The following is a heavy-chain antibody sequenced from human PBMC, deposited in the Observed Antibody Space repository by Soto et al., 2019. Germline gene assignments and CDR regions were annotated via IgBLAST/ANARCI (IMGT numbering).Heavy chain of an antibody. J-gene: IGHJ4*02. CDR2: IYSGGST. V-gene: IGHV3-66*01. D-gene: IGHD3-16*02. Sequence: PGGSLRLSCAASGFTVSSNYMSWVRQAPGKGLEWVSVIYSGGSTYYADSVKGRFTISRDNSKNTLYLQMNSLRAEDTAVYYCARDMVSPLHLGELSLYYFDYWGQGTLVTVSS. CDR3: ARDMVSPLHLGELSLYYFDY. CDR1: GFTVSSNY.